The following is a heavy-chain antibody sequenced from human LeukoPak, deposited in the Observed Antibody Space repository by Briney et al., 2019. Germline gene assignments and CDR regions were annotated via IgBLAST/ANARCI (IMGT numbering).Heavy chain of an antibody. V-gene: IGHV3-23*01. Sequence: GGSLRLSCAASGFTFSNLAMSWVRQAPGKGLEWVSAISGNGGSAYYADSVKGRFTISRDNSRNTLYLQMNSLRADDTAVYYCANNPPFVRGERDFDYWGQGTLVTVSS. CDR2: ISGNGGSA. J-gene: IGHJ4*02. CDR1: GFTFSNLA. D-gene: IGHD3-10*01. CDR3: ANNPPFVRGERDFDY.